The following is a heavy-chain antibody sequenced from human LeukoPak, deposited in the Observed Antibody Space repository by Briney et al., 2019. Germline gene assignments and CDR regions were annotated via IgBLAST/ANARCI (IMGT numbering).Heavy chain of an antibody. D-gene: IGHD6-13*01. V-gene: IGHV4-59*01. J-gene: IGHJ6*03. CDR1: GGSFSAYS. CDR3: ARGMESVGYYMDV. CDR2: ISYIGGT. Sequence: SETLSLTCAVYGGSFSAYSWTWIRQPPGKPLEWIGSISYIGGTKYNTSLKSRLTISVDTSKIQFSLKLNSVTAADTAVYYCARGMESVGYYMDVWGKGTSVTVSS.